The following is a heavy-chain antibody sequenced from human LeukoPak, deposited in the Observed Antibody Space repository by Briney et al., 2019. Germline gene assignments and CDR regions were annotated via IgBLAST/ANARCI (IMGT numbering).Heavy chain of an antibody. V-gene: IGHV4-61*02. CDR3: ARGDRSVAYSV. CDR1: GGSISSGSYY. Sequence: SETLSLTCTVSGGSISSGSYYWSWIRQPAGKGLEWIGRIYTSGSTNYNPSLKSRVTISVDTSKNQFSLKLSSVTAAGTAVYYCARGDRSVAYSVWGQGTLVSVSS. CDR2: IYTSGST. J-gene: IGHJ4*02. D-gene: IGHD3-10*02.